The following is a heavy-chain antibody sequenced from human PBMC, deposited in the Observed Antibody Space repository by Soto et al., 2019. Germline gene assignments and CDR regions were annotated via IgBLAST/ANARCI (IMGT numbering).Heavy chain of an antibody. CDR3: ARDGSYYDFWSGYYSPDYDYYYGMDV. CDR1: GFTFSSYA. CDR2: ISYDGSNK. Sequence: GGSLRLSCAASGFTFSSYAMHWVRQAPGKGLEWLAVISYDGSNKYYADSVKGRFTISRDNSKNTLYLQMNSLRAEDTAVYYCARDGSYYDFWSGYYSPDYDYYYGMDVSGQGTTVTVSS. J-gene: IGHJ6*02. D-gene: IGHD3-3*01. V-gene: IGHV3-30-3*01.